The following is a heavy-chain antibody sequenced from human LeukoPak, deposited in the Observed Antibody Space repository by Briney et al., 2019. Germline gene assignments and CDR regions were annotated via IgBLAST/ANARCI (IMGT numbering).Heavy chain of an antibody. CDR3: ARPSGSYYYDAFDI. D-gene: IGHD1-26*01. J-gene: IGHJ3*02. CDR2: INSDGSST. V-gene: IGHV3-74*01. CDR1: GFTFSGYW. Sequence: GGSLGLSCAASGFTFSGYWTHWVRQAPGKGLVWVSRINSDGSSTSYADSVKGRFTISRDNAKNTLYLQMNSLRAEDTAVYYCARPSGSYYYDAFDIWGQGTMVTVSS.